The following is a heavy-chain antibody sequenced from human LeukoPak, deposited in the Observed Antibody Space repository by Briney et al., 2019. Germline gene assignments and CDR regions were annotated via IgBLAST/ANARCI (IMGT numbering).Heavy chain of an antibody. CDR1: GFTSSSYA. CDR2: ISGSGGST. D-gene: IGHD2-15*01. CDR3: AKAGGYCSGGSCYSDYYYGMDV. J-gene: IGHJ6*02. Sequence: GGSLRLSCAASGFTSSSYAMSWVRQAPGKGLEWVSAISGSGGSTYYADSVKGRFTISRDNSKNTLYLQMNSLRAEDTAVYYCAKAGGYCSGGSCYSDYYYGMDVWGQGTTVTVSS. V-gene: IGHV3-23*01.